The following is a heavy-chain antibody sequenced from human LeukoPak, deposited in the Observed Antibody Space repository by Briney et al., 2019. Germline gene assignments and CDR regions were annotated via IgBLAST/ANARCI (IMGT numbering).Heavy chain of an antibody. Sequence: SVKVSCKASGGTFSSYAISWVRQAPGQGLEWMGGIIPIFGTANYAQKFQGRVTITADKSTSTAYMELSSLRSEDTAVYYCAREGGHDGDSTVIDYWGQGTLVTVSS. D-gene: IGHD4-17*01. CDR3: AREGGHDGDSTVIDY. J-gene: IGHJ4*02. CDR2: IIPIFGTA. CDR1: GGTFSSYA. V-gene: IGHV1-69*06.